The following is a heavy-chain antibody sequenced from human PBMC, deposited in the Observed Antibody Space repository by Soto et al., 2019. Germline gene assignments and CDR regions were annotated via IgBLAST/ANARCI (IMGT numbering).Heavy chain of an antibody. CDR1: GFSFEDYT. Sequence: SLRLSCAASGFSFEDYTMHWVRQGPGKGPEWISLISWDGGITDYSDSVKGRFISSRDNSKNSLSLEMNSLTSEDAAMYSCARESYELMTGHKRCCDFWDQGTLFSVSS. V-gene: IGHV3-43*01. CDR3: ARESYELMTGHKRCCDF. D-gene: IGHD3-9*01. J-gene: IGHJ4*02. CDR2: ISWDGGIT.